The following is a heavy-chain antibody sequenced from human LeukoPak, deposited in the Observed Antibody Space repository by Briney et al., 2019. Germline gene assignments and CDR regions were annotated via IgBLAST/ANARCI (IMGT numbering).Heavy chain of an antibody. CDR1: GGSFSGYY. CDR2: INHSGST. Sequence: SETLSLTCAVYGGSFSGYYWSWIRQPPGKGLEWIGEINHSGSTNYNPSLKSRVTISVDTSKNQFPLKLSSVTAADTAVYYCARRRWNPLRFDYWGQGTLVTVSS. CDR3: ARRRWNPLRFDY. D-gene: IGHD1-1*01. J-gene: IGHJ4*02. V-gene: IGHV4-34*01.